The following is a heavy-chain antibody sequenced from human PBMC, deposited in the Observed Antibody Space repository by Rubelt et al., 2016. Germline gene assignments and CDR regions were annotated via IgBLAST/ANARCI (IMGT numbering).Heavy chain of an antibody. V-gene: IGHV6-1*01. CDR2: TYYRSKWNI. CDR3: AISQAGFFDL. CDR1: GDSVSSNSAA. J-gene: IGHJ2*01. D-gene: IGHD3-16*02. Sequence: QVQLQQSGPGLVKPSQTLSLTCAISGDSVSSNSAAWNWIRQSPSRGLEWLGRTYYRSKWNINYVASMKSRITVNPDTSKNHFSLQLTAVTPEDTAVYYCAISQAGFFDLWGRGTLVTVSS.